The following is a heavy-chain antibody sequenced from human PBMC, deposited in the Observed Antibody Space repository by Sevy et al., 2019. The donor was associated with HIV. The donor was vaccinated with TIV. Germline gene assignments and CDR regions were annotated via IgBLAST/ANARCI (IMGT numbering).Heavy chain of an antibody. CDR2: INSDGSST. CDR1: GFTFSSYW. J-gene: IGHJ3*02. V-gene: IGHV3-74*01. D-gene: IGHD6-13*01. Sequence: GGSLRLSCAASGFTFSSYWMHWVRQAPGKGLVWVSRINSDGSSTSYADSVKGRFTISRDNAKNTLYLRMNSLRAEDTAVYYCARVSPSSSSWYKAFDIWGQGTMVTVSS. CDR3: ARVSPSSSSWYKAFDI.